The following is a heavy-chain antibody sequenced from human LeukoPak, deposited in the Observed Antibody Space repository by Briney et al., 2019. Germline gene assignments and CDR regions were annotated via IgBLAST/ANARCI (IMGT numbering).Heavy chain of an antibody. CDR2: LYSDGNT. Sequence: PGGSLRLSCAASVFTVITNDMTWVRQAPGKGLKWVSVLYSDGNTKYADSVQGRFTISRDNSKNTLYLEMNSLSPDDTAVYYCARGVEPLAANTLAYWGQGTLVTVSS. CDR3: ARGVEPLAANTLAY. J-gene: IGHJ4*02. CDR1: VFTVITND. D-gene: IGHD1-14*01. V-gene: IGHV3-53*01.